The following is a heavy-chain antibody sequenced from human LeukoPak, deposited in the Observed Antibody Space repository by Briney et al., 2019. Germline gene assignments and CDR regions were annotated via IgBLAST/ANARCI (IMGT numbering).Heavy chain of an antibody. V-gene: IGHV4-61*05. CDR3: ARLYDSSGYYHPNFDY. Sequence: SETLSLTCTVSGGSISSSSYYWSWIRQPPGKGLEWIGYIYYSGSTNYNPSLKSRVTISVDTSKNQFSLKLGSVTAADTAVYYCARLYDSSGYYHPNFDYWGQGTLVTVSS. J-gene: IGHJ4*02. CDR1: GGSISSSSYY. CDR2: IYYSGST. D-gene: IGHD3-22*01.